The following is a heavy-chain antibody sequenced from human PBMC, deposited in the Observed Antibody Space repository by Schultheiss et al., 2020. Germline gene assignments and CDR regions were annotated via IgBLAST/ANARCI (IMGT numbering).Heavy chain of an antibody. D-gene: IGHD3-10*01. CDR3: AKGGGGASDAFDI. V-gene: IGHV3-23*01. CDR2: ISGSGGST. Sequence: GGSLRLSCAASRFTFSSYAMSWVRQAPGKGLEWVSAISGSGGSTYYADSVKGRFTISRDNSKNTLYLQMNNLRAEDTAVYYCAKGGGGASDAFDIWGQGTMVNVSS. J-gene: IGHJ3*02. CDR1: RFTFSSYA.